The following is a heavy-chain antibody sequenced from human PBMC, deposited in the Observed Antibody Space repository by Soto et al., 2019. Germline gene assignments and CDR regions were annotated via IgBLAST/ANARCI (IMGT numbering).Heavy chain of an antibody. D-gene: IGHD6-13*01. CDR3: ASSAGSSWYEMYDYYYYGMDV. CDR2: IWYDGSNK. CDR1: GFTFSSYG. J-gene: IGHJ6*02. Sequence: QVQLVESGGGVVQPGRSLRLSCAASGFTFSSYGMHWVRQAPGKGLEWVAVIWYDGSNKYYADSVKGRFTISRDNSKNTLYLQMNSLRAEDTAVYYCASSAGSSWYEMYDYYYYGMDVWGQGTTVTVSS. V-gene: IGHV3-33*01.